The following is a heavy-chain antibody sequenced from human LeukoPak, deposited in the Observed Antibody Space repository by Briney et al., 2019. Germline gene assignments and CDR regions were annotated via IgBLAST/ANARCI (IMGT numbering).Heavy chain of an antibody. J-gene: IGHJ6*02. V-gene: IGHV1-18*01. D-gene: IGHD3-16*01. CDR3: ATDRGGNYYYGMDV. Sequence: VASVKVSCKGSGYTFTNYGVNWVRQAPGQGLEWMGWINTYNGNAEYAQKVQGRVTMTTDTSTSTVYMELRSLRSDDSAVYFCATDRGGNYYYGMDVWGQGTTVTVSS. CDR2: INTYNGNA. CDR1: GYTFTNYG.